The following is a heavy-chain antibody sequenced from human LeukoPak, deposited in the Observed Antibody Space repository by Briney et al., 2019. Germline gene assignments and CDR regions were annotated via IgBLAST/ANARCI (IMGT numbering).Heavy chain of an antibody. CDR2: MNPNSGNT. V-gene: IGHV1-8*01. CDR3: ARARLWYHWFDP. CDR1: GYTFTSYD. Sequence: ASVKVSCKASGYTFTSYDINRVRQATGQGLEWMGWMNPNSGNTGYAQKFQGRVTMTRNTSISTAYMELSSLRSEDTAVYYCARARLWYHWFDPWGQGTLVTVSS. J-gene: IGHJ5*02. D-gene: IGHD5-18*01.